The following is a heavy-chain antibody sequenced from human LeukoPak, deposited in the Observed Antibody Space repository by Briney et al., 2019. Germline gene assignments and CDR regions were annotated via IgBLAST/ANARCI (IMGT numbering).Heavy chain of an antibody. V-gene: IGHV4-4*08. CDR3: ARDPVSDAFDI. J-gene: IGHJ3*02. CDR1: GGSISSYY. Sequence: PSETLSLTCTVSGGSISSYYWSWIRQPPGKGLEWIGYIYTSGSTNYNPSLKSRVTISVDTSKNQFSLKLSSVTAADTAVYYCARDPVSDAFDIWGQGTMVTVSS. CDR2: IYTSGST.